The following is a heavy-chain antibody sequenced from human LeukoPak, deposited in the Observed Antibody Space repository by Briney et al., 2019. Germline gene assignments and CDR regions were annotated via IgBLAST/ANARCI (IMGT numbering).Heavy chain of an antibody. CDR3: ARDRYCGGGTCVIDY. V-gene: IGHV3-7*05. J-gene: IGHJ4*02. CDR2: IKQDGSEK. CDR1: GFTFSNYW. D-gene: IGHD2-15*01. Sequence: PGGSLRLSCAASGFTFSNYWMSWVRQAPGKALEWVANIKQDGSEKYYVDSVKGRFTISRDNAKNSLYLQMNSLRAEDTAMYYCARDRYCGGGTCVIDYWGQGTLVTVSS.